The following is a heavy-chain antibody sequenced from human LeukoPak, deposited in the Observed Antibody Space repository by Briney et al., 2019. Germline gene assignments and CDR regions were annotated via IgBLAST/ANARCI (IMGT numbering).Heavy chain of an antibody. CDR2: IHYSGSA. D-gene: IGHD6-19*01. V-gene: IGHV4-38-2*01. CDR1: GYSISNGYY. Sequence: SETLSLTCAVSGYSISNGYYWGWIRQPPGKGLEWIGSIHYSGSAYYNPSLKSRVTISVDTSKNQFSLKLNSVTATDTSVYYCARHYQWLAPPSDYWGQGTLVTVSS. J-gene: IGHJ4*02. CDR3: ARHYQWLAPPSDY.